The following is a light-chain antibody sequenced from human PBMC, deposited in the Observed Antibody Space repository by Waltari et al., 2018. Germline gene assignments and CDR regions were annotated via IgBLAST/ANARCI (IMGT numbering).Light chain of an antibody. CDR1: SNNIGMYA. Sequence: QSALTQDASVSGTVGQKVTLSCTGNSNNIGMYAVGWYQQISHGAPKTVMFGNSLPSGIPDRFSGSKSGTTASLTISGLQPEDEADYYCSTWDHSLRAQVFGGGTKLTVL. CDR2: GNS. V-gene: IGLV1-44*01. J-gene: IGLJ3*02. CDR3: STWDHSLRAQV.